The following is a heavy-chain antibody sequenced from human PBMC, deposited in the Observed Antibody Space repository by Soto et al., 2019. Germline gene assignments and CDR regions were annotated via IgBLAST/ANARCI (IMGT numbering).Heavy chain of an antibody. J-gene: IGHJ6*02. CDR1: GYTFTSYG. CDR2: INPNSGGT. CDR3: ARAGIAARPSGGYGMDV. Sequence: AASVKVSCKASGYTFTSYGISWVRQAPGQGLEWMGWINPNSGGTNYAQKFQGRVTMTRDTSISTAYMELSRLRSDDTAVYYCARAGIAARPSGGYGMDVWGQGTTVTVSS. D-gene: IGHD6-6*01. V-gene: IGHV1-2*02.